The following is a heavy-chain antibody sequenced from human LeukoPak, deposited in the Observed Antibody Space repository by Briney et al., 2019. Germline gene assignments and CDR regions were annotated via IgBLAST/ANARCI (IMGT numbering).Heavy chain of an antibody. Sequence: SETLSLTCAVSGGSFSGYYWSWIRQPPGKGREWIGEIIHIGSTNYNPSLKSRVTISVDTSKNQFSLKLSSVTAAGTGVYYCARCFRRTYYYDSSGYPFDYWGQGTLVTVSS. D-gene: IGHD3-22*01. CDR1: GGSFSGYY. CDR3: ARCFRRTYYYDSSGYPFDY. CDR2: IIHIGST. V-gene: IGHV4-34*12. J-gene: IGHJ4*02.